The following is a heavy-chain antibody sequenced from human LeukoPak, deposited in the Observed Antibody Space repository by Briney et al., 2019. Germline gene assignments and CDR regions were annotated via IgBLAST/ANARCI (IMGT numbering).Heavy chain of an antibody. V-gene: IGHV3-23*01. CDR3: AKTMVRGVRSRTTPENYYYYGMDV. D-gene: IGHD3-10*01. Sequence: GGSLRLSCAASGFTFSSYAMSWVRQAPGKGLEGVSAISGSGGSTYYADSVKGRFTISRDNSKNTLYLQMNSLRAEDTAVYYCAKTMVRGVRSRTTPENYYYYGMDVWGKGTTVTVSS. J-gene: IGHJ6*04. CDR1: GFTFSSYA. CDR2: ISGSGGST.